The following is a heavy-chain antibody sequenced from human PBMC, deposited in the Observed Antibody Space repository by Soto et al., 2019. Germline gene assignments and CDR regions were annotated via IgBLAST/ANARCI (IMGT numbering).Heavy chain of an antibody. CDR2: IDPSDSYT. CDR3: ARYREGSGFRPYGMDV. J-gene: IGHJ6*02. Sequence: GESLKISCKGSGYSFTSYWISWVRQMPGKGLEWMGRIDPSDSYTNYSPSFQGHVTISADKSISTAYLQWSSLKASDTAMYYCARYREGSGFRPYGMDVWGQGTTVTVSS. D-gene: IGHD3-10*01. V-gene: IGHV5-10-1*01. CDR1: GYSFTSYW.